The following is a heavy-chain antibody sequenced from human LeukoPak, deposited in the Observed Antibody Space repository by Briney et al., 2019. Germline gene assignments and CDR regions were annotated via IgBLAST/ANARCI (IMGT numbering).Heavy chain of an antibody. D-gene: IGHD7-27*01. J-gene: IGHJ5*02. CDR3: ASWVGNNWFDP. CDR2: INPNSGCT. V-gene: IGHV1-2*06. Sequence: WMGRINPNSGCTNYAQKFQGRVTMNRERSISTAYMELSRLRSDDTAVYYCASWVGNNWFDPWGQGTLVTVSS.